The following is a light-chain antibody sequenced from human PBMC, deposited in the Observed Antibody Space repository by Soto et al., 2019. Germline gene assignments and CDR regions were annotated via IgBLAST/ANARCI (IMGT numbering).Light chain of an antibody. Sequence: QSVLTQPPSASGTPGRRVNISCSGSSSNIGSNYVYWYQQLPGTAPKLLIYSNNQWPSGVPDRFSGSKSGTSASLAISGLRSEDEADYYCAAWDDSLSGYVFGTGTKLTVL. CDR2: SNN. V-gene: IGLV1-47*02. CDR3: AAWDDSLSGYV. J-gene: IGLJ1*01. CDR1: SSNIGSNY.